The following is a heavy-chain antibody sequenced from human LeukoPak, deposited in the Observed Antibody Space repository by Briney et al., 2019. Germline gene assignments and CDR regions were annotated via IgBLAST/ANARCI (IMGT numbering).Heavy chain of an antibody. V-gene: IGHV3-30*18. D-gene: IGHD3-22*01. J-gene: IGHJ4*02. CDR2: ISYDGSNK. CDR3: AKGTYYYDSSGYYYRYYFDY. Sequence: PGGSLRLSCAASGFTFSSYGMHWVRQAPGKGLEWVAVISYDGSNKYYADSVKGRFTISRDNSKNTLYLQMNSLRAEDTAVYYCAKGTYYYDSSGYYYRYYFDYWGQGTLVTVSS. CDR1: GFTFSSYG.